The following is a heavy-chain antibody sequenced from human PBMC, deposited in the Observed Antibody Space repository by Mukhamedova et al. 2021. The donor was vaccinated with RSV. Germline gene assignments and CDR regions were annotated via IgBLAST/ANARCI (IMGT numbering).Heavy chain of an antibody. V-gene: IGHV3-21*01. J-gene: IGHJ4*02. Sequence: SMDWVRQAPGKGLEWVSSISSGSVYIYYADSVKGQFTISRDDAKNSLYLQMNSLRPEDTAVYYCASRYCDITTCYKYFDYWGQGT. CDR1: S. D-gene: IGHD2-2*02. CDR2: ISSGSVYI. CDR3: ASRYCDITTCYKYFDY.